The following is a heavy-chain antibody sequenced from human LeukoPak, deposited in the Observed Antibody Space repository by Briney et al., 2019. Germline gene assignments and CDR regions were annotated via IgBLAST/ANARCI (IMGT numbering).Heavy chain of an antibody. CDR1: GFTFSSYD. Sequence: QPGGSLRLSCAASGFTFSSYDMHWVRQATGKGLEWVSAIGTAGDTYYPGSVKGRFTISRENAKNSLYLQMNSLRAGDTAVYYCARGGSSGWYLYYYYGMDVWGQGTTVTVSS. V-gene: IGHV3-13*01. CDR3: ARGGSSGWYLYYYYGMDV. CDR2: IGTAGDT. D-gene: IGHD6-19*01. J-gene: IGHJ6*02.